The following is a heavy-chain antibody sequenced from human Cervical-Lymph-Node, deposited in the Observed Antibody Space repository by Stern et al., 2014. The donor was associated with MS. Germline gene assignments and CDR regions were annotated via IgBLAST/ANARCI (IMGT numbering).Heavy chain of an antibody. Sequence: QLQLQESGPGLVKPSQTLSLTCTVSGGSINNGDYYWSWVRQHPGQGLEWLGYIYYSGATYYNPSLKGRLTISVDTSKRHFSLKLTSVTAADTAVYYCARELSGMYGMDVWGQGTTVTVSS. J-gene: IGHJ6*02. CDR3: ARELSGMYGMDV. CDR1: GGSINNGDYY. V-gene: IGHV4-31*03. CDR2: IYYSGAT. D-gene: IGHD1-1*01.